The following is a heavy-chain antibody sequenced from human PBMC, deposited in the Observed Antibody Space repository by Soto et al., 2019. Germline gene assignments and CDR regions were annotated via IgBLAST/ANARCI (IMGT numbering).Heavy chain of an antibody. CDR2: ISPIFGTT. D-gene: IGHD2-15*01. V-gene: IGHV1-69*05. Sequence: SVKVSCKASGGTFSSYAISWVRQAPGQGLEWMGGISPIFGTTNYAQKLQGRVTMTTDASTSTAYMELRSLRSDDTAVYYCARVQGLYWFDPWGQGTLVTVSS. J-gene: IGHJ5*02. CDR1: GGTFSSYA. CDR3: ARVQGLYWFDP.